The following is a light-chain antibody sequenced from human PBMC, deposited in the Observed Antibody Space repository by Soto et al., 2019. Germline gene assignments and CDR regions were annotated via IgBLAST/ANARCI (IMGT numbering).Light chain of an antibody. CDR3: HQYNNWPPLIT. CDR1: QSVSSN. J-gene: IGKJ5*01. Sequence: EIVMTQSPATLSVSPGERATLSCRASQSVSSNLAWYQQKPGQAPRLLIYGASIRATGIPARFSGSGSGTQFTLTISSLQSEYFAVYYCHQYNNWPPLITFGQGTRLEIK. V-gene: IGKV3D-15*01. CDR2: GAS.